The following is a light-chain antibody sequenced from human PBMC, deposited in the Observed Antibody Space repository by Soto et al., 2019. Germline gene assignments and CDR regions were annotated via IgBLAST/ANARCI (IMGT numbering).Light chain of an antibody. CDR3: SSYTTISGGV. J-gene: IGLJ3*02. Sequence: QSALTQPASVSGSPGQSITISCTGTSSDIGGYIYVSWYQQHPGKAPKLMIYDVTNRPSGVSNRFSGSKSGNTASLTISGLQAEDEADYYCSSYTTISGGVFGGGTKLTVL. V-gene: IGLV2-14*01. CDR1: SSDIGGYIY. CDR2: DVT.